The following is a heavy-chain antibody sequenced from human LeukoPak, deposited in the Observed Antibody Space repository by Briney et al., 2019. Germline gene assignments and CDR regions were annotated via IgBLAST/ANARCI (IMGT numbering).Heavy chain of an antibody. J-gene: IGHJ4*02. V-gene: IGHV3-21*01. CDR2: ISSSSSYI. CDR1: GFTFSSYS. D-gene: IGHD3-22*01. Sequence: PGGSLRLSCAASGFTFSSYSMNWVRQAPGKGLEWVSSISSSSSYIYYADSVKGRFTISRDNAKNSLYLQMNSLRAEDTAVYYCARDPPLYDSSGYYYDTSYYWGQGTLVTVSS. CDR3: ARDPPLYDSSGYYYDTSYY.